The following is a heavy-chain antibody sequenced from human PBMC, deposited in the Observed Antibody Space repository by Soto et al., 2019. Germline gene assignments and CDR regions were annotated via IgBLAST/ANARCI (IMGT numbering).Heavy chain of an antibody. V-gene: IGHV1-46*01. CDR3: ARDRVAATSYYDSSGVMGNAFDI. J-gene: IGHJ3*02. CDR2: INPSGGST. CDR1: GYTFTSYY. Sequence: ASVKVSCKASGYTFTSYYMHWVRQAPGQGLEWMGIINPSGGSTSYAQKFQGRVTMTRDTSTSTVYMELSSLRSEDTAVYYCARDRVAATSYYDSSGVMGNAFDIWGQGTMVTVS. D-gene: IGHD3-22*01.